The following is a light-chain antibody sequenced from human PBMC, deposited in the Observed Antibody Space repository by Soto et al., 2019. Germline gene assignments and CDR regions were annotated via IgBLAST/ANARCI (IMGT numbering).Light chain of an antibody. V-gene: IGLV2-14*01. J-gene: IGLJ1*01. CDR1: SSDVGFYNY. CDR2: GVT. CDR3: SSYSSTSTLV. Sequence: QSVLTQPASVSGSPGQSITISCIGSSSDVGFYNYVSWYQQHPGKAPKLMLYGVTNRPSGVSNRFSGSKSGNMASLTISGLQAEDEADYYCSSYSSTSTLVFGTGTKLTV.